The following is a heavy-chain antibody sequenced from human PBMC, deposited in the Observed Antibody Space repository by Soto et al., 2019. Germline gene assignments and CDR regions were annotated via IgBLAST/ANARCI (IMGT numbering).Heavy chain of an antibody. D-gene: IGHD3-22*01. CDR1: GGTFSSYA. CDR2: IIPIFGTA. CDR3: ARDPPYYYDSSGYYYNWFDP. V-gene: IGHV1-69*13. Sequence: SVKVSCKASGGTFSSYAISWVRQAPGQGLEWMGGIIPIFGTANYAQKFQGRVTITADESTSTAYMELSSLRSEDTAVYYCARDPPYYYDSSGYYYNWFDPWGQGTLVTVSS. J-gene: IGHJ5*02.